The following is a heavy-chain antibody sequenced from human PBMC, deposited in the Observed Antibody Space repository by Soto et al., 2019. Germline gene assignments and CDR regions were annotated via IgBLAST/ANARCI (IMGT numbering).Heavy chain of an antibody. J-gene: IGHJ4*02. V-gene: IGHV4-59*01. CDR1: GGSISSYY. CDR2: IYYSGST. D-gene: IGHD5-12*01. CDR3: ARGGRWLQFIY. Sequence: ASETLSLTCTVPGGSISSYYWSWIRQPPGKGLEWIGYIYYSGSTNYNPSLKSRVTISVDTSKNQFSLKLSSVTAADTAVYYCARGGRWLQFIYWGQGTLVTVSS.